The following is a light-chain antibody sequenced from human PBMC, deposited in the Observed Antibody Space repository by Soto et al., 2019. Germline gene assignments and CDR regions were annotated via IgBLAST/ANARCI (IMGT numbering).Light chain of an antibody. CDR1: QSVSSSH. J-gene: IGKJ2*01. CDR3: QQYGSSLYT. Sequence: EIVLTQSPGTLSLSPGERATLSCRASQSVSSSHLVWYQQKPGQAPRLLIYGASGRATGIPDRFSGSGSGTDFTLTISRLEPEDFAVYYCQQYGSSLYTFGQGTKLEIK. CDR2: GAS. V-gene: IGKV3-20*01.